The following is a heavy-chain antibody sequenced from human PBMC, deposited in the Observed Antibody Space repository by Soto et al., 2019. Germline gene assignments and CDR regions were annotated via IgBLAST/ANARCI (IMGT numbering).Heavy chain of an antibody. J-gene: IGHJ3*02. CDR2: IKSKTDGGTT. Sequence: GGSLRLSCAASGFTFSNAWINWVRQAPGKGLEWVGRIKSKTDGGTTDFAAPVKGRFAISRDDSKNMVYLQMNSLKTEDTAVYYCAKDVRYFDWLSLLDHDAFDIWGQGTMVTVSS. D-gene: IGHD3-9*01. V-gene: IGHV3-15*07. CDR3: AKDVRYFDWLSLLDHDAFDI. CDR1: GFTFSNAW.